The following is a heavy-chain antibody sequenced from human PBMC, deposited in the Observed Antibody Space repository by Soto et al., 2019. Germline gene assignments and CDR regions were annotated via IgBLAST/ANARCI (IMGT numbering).Heavy chain of an antibody. CDR1: GGSIGTITYY. CDR3: SRRAPEGFDR. CDR2: TNHSGNT. V-gene: IGHV4-39*07. Sequence: SETLSLTSAVSGGSIGTITYYCGWIRQAPGKGPEWIGSTNHSGNTYLIPSLKDPGTMSVDTSKNSFSLKLRSATAAHTVLCHCSRRAPEGFDRWGQGTLVTVSS. J-gene: IGHJ5*02.